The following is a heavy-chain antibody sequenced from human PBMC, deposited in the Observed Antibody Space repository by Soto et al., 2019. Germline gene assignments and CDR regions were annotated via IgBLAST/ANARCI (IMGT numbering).Heavy chain of an antibody. J-gene: IGHJ3*02. D-gene: IGHD4-17*01. CDR2: TRNKANSYTT. CDR3: AREGYGGHRDDAFDI. CDR1: GFTFSDHY. V-gene: IGHV3-72*01. Sequence: GGSLRLSCAASGFTFSDHYMDWVRQAPGKGLEWVGRTRNKANSYTTEYAASVKGRFTISRDDSKNSLYLQMNSLKTEDTAVYDCAREGYGGHRDDAFDIWGQGTMVTVSS.